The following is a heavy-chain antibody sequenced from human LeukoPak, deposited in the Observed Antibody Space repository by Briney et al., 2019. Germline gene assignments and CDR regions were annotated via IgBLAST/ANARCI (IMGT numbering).Heavy chain of an antibody. CDR3: ARAVGLNWFDP. CDR1: GFTFSSYD. CDR2: IGTAGDT. D-gene: IGHD1-26*01. J-gene: IGHJ5*02. Sequence: PGGSLRLSCAASGFTFSSYDMPWVRQATGKGLKWFSAIGTAGDTYYPGSVKGRFTISRENAKNSLYLQMNSLRAGDTAVYYCARAVGLNWFDPWGQGTLVTVSS. V-gene: IGHV3-13*01.